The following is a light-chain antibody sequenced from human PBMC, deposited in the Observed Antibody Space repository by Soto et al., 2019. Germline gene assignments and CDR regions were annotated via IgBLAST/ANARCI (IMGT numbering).Light chain of an antibody. CDR3: SSYTSSSTPYV. J-gene: IGLJ1*01. Sequence: QSSLTHPASVSGSPGQSITIFCTGSSSDIGAYDYVSWYQQRPVKAPKLMIFDVTNRPSGVSDRFSGSKSGNTASLTISGLQTEDEADYYCSSYTSSSTPYVFGTGTKVTVL. CDR2: DVT. V-gene: IGLV2-14*01. CDR1: SSDIGAYDY.